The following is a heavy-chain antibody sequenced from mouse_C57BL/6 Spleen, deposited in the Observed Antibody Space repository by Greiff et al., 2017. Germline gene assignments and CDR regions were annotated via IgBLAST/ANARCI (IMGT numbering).Heavy chain of an antibody. CDR2: IYPGSGNT. CDR1: GYTFTDYY. J-gene: IGHJ2*01. Sequence: VQLQQSGAELVRPGASVKLSCKASGYTFTDYYINWVKQRPGQGLEWIARIYPGSGNTYYNEKFKGKATLTAEKSSSTAYMQLSSLTSEGSAVYFCARSTDYYGSSYVFDYWGQGTTLTVSS. D-gene: IGHD1-1*01. V-gene: IGHV1-76*01. CDR3: ARSTDYYGSSYVFDY.